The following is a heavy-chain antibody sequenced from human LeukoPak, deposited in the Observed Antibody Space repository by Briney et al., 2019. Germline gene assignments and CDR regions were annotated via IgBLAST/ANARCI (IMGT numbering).Heavy chain of an antibody. CDR3: ARAGLSLPAAIHDWFDP. CDR1: SDSISSDDYY. J-gene: IGHJ5*02. D-gene: IGHD2-2*01. Sequence: PSETLSLTCTVSSDSISSDDYYWSWIRQPPGKGLEWIGSINYSGSTFYNPSLKSRVTISMDTSKNQFSLMLSSVTAADTAVYYCARAGLSLPAAIHDWFDPWGQGTLVTVSS. V-gene: IGHV4-30-4*01. CDR2: INYSGST.